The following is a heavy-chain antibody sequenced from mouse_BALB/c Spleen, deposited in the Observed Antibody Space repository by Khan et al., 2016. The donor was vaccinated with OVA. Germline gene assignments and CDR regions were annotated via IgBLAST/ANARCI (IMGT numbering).Heavy chain of an antibody. Sequence: VQLQQAGAELARPGASVKLSCKASGYTFTDYYINWVKQRTGQDLEWIGEIYPGSGNTYYNEKFKGKATLTADKSSSTAYMQLSSLTYEDSAVYFCARGDYWGQGTTLTVSS. V-gene: IGHV1-77*01. CDR2: IYPGSGNT. CDR3: ARGDY. CDR1: GYTFTDYY. J-gene: IGHJ2*01.